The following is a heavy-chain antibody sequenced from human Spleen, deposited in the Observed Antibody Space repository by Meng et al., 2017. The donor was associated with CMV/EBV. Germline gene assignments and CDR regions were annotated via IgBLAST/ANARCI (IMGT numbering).Heavy chain of an antibody. CDR1: GYTFTGYY. D-gene: IGHD6-19*01. Sequence: ASVKVSCKASGYTFTGYYMHWVRLAPGQGLEWMGWINPHNGDTNYAQNLQGRVTMTADTSTNTVYMEVRSLRSDDTAVYFCARVEVSPVAGKQVTPYYYYGMDVWGQGTTVTVSS. CDR2: INPHNGDT. J-gene: IGHJ6*02. CDR3: ARVEVSPVAGKQVTPYYYYGMDV. V-gene: IGHV1-18*04.